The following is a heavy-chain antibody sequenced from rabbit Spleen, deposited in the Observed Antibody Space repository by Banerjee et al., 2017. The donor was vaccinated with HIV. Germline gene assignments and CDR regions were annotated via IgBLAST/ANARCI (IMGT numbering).Heavy chain of an antibody. V-gene: IGHV1S45*01. Sequence: QEQLEESGGGLVKPEGSLTLTCKASGFSFSDRDVMCWVRQAPGKGLEWIACIYAGGDNDSTYYASWAKGRFPISKTSSTTVTLQMTSLTPADTATYFCARATDSDYGVFNLWGPGTLVTVS. CDR2: IYAGGDNDST. D-gene: IGHD1-1*01. J-gene: IGHJ4*01. CDR3: ARATDSDYGVFNL. CDR1: GFSFSDRDV.